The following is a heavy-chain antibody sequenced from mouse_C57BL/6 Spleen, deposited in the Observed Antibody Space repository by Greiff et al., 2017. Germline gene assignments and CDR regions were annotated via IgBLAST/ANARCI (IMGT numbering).Heavy chain of an antibody. Sequence: QVQLQQPGAELVMPGASVKLSCKASGYTFTSYWMHWVKQRPGQGLEWIGEIDPSDSYTNYNQKLKGKSTLTVDKSSSTAYMQLSSLTSEDSAVYYCARDYYGSSYVGYYFDYWGQGTTLTVSS. CDR1: GYTFTSYW. V-gene: IGHV1-69*01. CDR3: ARDYYGSSYVGYYFDY. D-gene: IGHD1-1*01. J-gene: IGHJ2*01. CDR2: IDPSDSYT.